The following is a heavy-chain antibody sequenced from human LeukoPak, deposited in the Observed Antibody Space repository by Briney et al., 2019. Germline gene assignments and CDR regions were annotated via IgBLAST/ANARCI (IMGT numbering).Heavy chain of an antibody. J-gene: IGHJ3*02. CDR1: GFTFSSYS. D-gene: IGHD3-22*01. V-gene: IGHV3-21*01. CDR3: ARDLPRITMIPGAFDI. CDR2: ISSSSSYI. Sequence: GGSLRLSCAASGFTFSSYSMNWVRQAPGKGLEWVSSISSSSSYIYYADSVKGRFTISRDNAKNSLYLQMNSLRAEDTAVYYCARDLPRITMIPGAFDIWGQGKMVTVFS.